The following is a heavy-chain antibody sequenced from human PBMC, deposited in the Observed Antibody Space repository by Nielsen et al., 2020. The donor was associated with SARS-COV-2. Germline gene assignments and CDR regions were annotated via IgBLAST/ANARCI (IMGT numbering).Heavy chain of an antibody. CDR2: ISSSSSYI. CDR3: AREDGDYVYFDY. V-gene: IGHV3-21*01. Sequence: GESLKISCAASGFTFSSYSMNWVRQAPGKGLEWVSSISSSSSYIYYADSVKGRFTISRDNAKNSLYLQMNSLRAEDTAVYYCAREDGDYVYFDYWGQGTLVTVSS. CDR1: GFTFSSYS. J-gene: IGHJ4*02. D-gene: IGHD4-17*01.